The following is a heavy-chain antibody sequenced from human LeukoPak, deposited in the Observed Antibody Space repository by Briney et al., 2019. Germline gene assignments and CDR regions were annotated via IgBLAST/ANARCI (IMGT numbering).Heavy chain of an antibody. J-gene: IGHJ4*02. D-gene: IGHD1-26*01. V-gene: IGHV3-48*03. CDR1: GFTFSRYE. CDR2: ISSSGSTI. CDR3: AREGVGANFDY. Sequence: GGSLRLSCAASGFTFSRYEMNWVRQAPGKGLEWVSYISSSGSTIYYADSVKGRFTISRDNAKNSLYLQMNSLRAEDTAVYYCAREGVGANFDYWGQGTLVTVSS.